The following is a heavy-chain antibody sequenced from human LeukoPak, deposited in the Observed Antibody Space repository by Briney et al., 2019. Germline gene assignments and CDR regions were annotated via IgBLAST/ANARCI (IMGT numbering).Heavy chain of an antibody. D-gene: IGHD6-6*01. CDR2: IKKDGSEK. V-gene: IGHV3-7*01. Sequence: LTGGSLRLSCAASGFTFSNYWMTWVRQAPGKGLEWVANIKKDGSEKYYLDSVRGRFTISRDNAKNSLYLQMNSLRAEDTAVYYCARDFGTVAVRWDYFDYWGQGTLVTVSS. CDR1: GFTFSNYW. CDR3: ARDFGTVAVRWDYFDY. J-gene: IGHJ4*02.